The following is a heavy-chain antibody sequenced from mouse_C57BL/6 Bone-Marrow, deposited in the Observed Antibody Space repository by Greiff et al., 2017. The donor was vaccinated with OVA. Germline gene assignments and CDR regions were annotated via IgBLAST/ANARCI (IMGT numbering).Heavy chain of an antibody. CDR2: ISGGGGNT. J-gene: IGHJ1*03. D-gene: IGHD1-1*01. V-gene: IGHV5-9*01. CDR3: ASYGSSWYFDV. Sequence: EVQVVESGGGLVKPGGSLKLSCAASGFTFSSYTMSWVRQTPEKRLEWVATISGGGGNTYYPDSVKGRFTISRDNAKNTLYLQMSSLRSEDTALYYCASYGSSWYFDVWGTGTTVTVSS. CDR1: GFTFSSYT.